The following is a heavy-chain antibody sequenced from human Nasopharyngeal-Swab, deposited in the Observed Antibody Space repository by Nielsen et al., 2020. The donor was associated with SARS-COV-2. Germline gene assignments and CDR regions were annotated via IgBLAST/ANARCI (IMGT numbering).Heavy chain of an antibody. J-gene: IGHJ4*02. CDR2: INSDGSST. D-gene: IGHD6-19*01. Sequence: GGSLRLSCAASGFTFSSYWMHWVRKAPGKGLVWVSRINSDGSSTSYADSVKGRFTISRDNAKNTLYLQMNSLRAEDTAVYYCARALYSSGWYLDYWGQGTLVTVSS. CDR1: GFTFSSYW. V-gene: IGHV3-74*01. CDR3: ARALYSSGWYLDY.